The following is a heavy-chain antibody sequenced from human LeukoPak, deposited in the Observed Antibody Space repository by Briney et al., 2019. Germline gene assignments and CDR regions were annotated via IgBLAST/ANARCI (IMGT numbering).Heavy chain of an antibody. CDR2: IIPIFGTA. J-gene: IGHJ6*03. CDR3: ARAGPRRNSSSWYGDYYYYYMDV. D-gene: IGHD6-13*01. V-gene: IGHV1-69*05. Sequence: ASVKVSCKASGGTFSSYAISWVRQAPGQGLEWMGRIIPIFGTANYAQKFQGRVTITTDESTSTAYMELSSLRSEDTAVYYCARAGPRRNSSSWYGDYYYYYMDVWGKGTTVTVSS. CDR1: GGTFSSYA.